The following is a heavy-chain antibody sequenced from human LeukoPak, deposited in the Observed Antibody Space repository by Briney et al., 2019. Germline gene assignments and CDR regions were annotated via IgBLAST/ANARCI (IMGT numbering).Heavy chain of an antibody. CDR3: TRAGNGDYVSDS. D-gene: IGHD4-17*01. CDR2: ISGYNGNR. CDR1: GYTFSNYG. Sequence: ASVKVSCKPSGYTFSNYGIAWVRQAPRQGLGWMGWISGYNGNRKYAPKFRGRVTMTTDTSTGTAYLELRNLKSDDTALYYCTRAGNGDYVSDSWGQGTLVTVSS. J-gene: IGHJ5*01. V-gene: IGHV1-18*01.